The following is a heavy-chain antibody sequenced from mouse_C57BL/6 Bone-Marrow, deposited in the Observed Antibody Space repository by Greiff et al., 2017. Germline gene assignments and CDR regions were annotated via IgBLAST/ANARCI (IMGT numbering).Heavy chain of an antibody. CDR1: GFNITDDY. CDR2: IDPENGDT. Sequence: VQLQQSGAELVRPGASVKLSCTASGFNITDDYMHWVKQRPEQGLEWIGWIDPENGDTEYASKFKGKATLTAETSSNTAYLQLSSLTSEDTCVYYCTTGNFDDWGQGTTLTVSS. CDR3: TTGNFDD. J-gene: IGHJ2*01. V-gene: IGHV14-4*01.